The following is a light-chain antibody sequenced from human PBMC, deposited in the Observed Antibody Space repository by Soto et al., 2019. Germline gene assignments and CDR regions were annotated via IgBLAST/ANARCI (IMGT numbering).Light chain of an antibody. CDR2: EVS. Sequence: SALTQPASVSGSPGQSITISCTGTSSDVGGYNYVSWYQQHPGKAPKLIIFEVSNRPSGVSNRFSGSKSGNTASLTISGLQAEDEADYYCNSYTSSRTHYVFGTGTKLTVL. J-gene: IGLJ1*01. CDR3: NSYTSSRTHYV. V-gene: IGLV2-14*01. CDR1: SSDVGGYNY.